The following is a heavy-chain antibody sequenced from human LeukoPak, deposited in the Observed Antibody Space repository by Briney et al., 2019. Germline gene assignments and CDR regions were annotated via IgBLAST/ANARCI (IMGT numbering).Heavy chain of an antibody. V-gene: IGHV4-34*01. CDR1: GGSFSGYY. Sequence: SETLSLTCAVYGGSFSGYYWSWLRQPPGKGLEWIGEINHSGSTNYNPSLKSRVTISVDTSKNQFSPKLSSVTAADTAVYYCARHQWLVRRYFDYWGQGTLVTVSS. CDR3: ARHQWLVRRYFDY. CDR2: INHSGST. D-gene: IGHD6-19*01. J-gene: IGHJ4*02.